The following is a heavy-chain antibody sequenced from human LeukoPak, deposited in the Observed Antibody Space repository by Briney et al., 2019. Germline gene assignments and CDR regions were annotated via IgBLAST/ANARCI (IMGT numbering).Heavy chain of an antibody. J-gene: IGHJ4*02. CDR2: IKQDGSEK. Sequence: GGSLRLSCAASGFTLSTYWMSWVRQAPGKGLELVANIKQDGSEKYYVDSVKGRFTISRDNAKNSLYLQVNSLRAEDTAVYYCARHQRRLDYWGQGTLVTVSS. CDR1: GFTLSTYW. D-gene: IGHD6-25*01. CDR3: ARHQRRLDY. V-gene: IGHV3-7*01.